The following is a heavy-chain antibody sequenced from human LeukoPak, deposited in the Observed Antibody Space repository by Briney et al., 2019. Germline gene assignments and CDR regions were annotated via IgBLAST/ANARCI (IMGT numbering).Heavy chain of an antibody. CDR3: ATGFRYVGY. CDR1: GFAFSSYA. D-gene: IGHD1-14*01. V-gene: IGHV3-30*04. J-gene: IGHJ4*02. CDR2: ISYDGSNK. Sequence: RTGGSLRLSCAASGFAFSSYAMHWVRQAPGKGLEWVAVISYDGSNKYYANSVKGRFTISRDNSKNTLYLQMNSLRAEDTAVYYCATGFRYVGYWGQGTLVTISS.